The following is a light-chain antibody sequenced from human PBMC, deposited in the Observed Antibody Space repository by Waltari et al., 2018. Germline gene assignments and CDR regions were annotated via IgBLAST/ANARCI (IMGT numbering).Light chain of an antibody. J-gene: IGLJ2*01. CDR1: GSNPGAGSD. Sequence: QSVLTQPPPVSGAPGQRASIASTGSGSNPGAGSDVPWYQQLPGKAPKLLIYGTSTRPPGVPDRFFGSQSGTSASLAITALQAEDEAEYYCQSYDTSLSVVFGGGTKLTVL. CDR2: GTS. V-gene: IGLV1-40*01. CDR3: QSYDTSLSVV.